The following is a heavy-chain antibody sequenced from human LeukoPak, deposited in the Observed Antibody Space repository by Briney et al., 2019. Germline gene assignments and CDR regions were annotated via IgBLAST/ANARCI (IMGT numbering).Heavy chain of an antibody. V-gene: IGHV3-66*01. CDR2: IYSAGNT. CDR1: GFTVSSNY. D-gene: IGHD2-15*01. CDR3: ARDGSGGAYAWFDP. Sequence: GGSLRLSCAASGFTVSSNYMTWVRQAPGKGLEWVSFIYSAGNTYYADSVKGRFTISRDNSKNTLYLQMNSLRAEDTAMYYCARDGSGGAYAWFDPWGQGTLVTVSS. J-gene: IGHJ5*02.